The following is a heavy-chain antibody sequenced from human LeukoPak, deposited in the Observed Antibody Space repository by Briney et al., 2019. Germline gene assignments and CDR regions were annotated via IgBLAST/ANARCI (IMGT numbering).Heavy chain of an antibody. Sequence: PGGSLRLSCAPSGFTLSVYAVIWVRQAPGQGVEWVSVITGSAGSTYYADSVKGRYTISRDNSKNKVYLQMTSVRAEDTAVNYCARQISSGSHTLFDPWGQGTLVTVSS. V-gene: IGHV3-23*01. CDR2: ITGSAGST. CDR3: ARQISSGSHTLFDP. CDR1: GFTLSVYA. D-gene: IGHD1-26*01. J-gene: IGHJ5*02.